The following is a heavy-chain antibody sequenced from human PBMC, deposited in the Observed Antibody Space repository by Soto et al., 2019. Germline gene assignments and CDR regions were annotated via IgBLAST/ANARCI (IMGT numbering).Heavy chain of an antibody. CDR2: INPNSGDT. V-gene: IGHV1-2*06. CDR3: AKGGAIVAAGTRVYLYNAMDV. CDR1: GYTFTGYY. J-gene: IGHJ6*02. Sequence: ASVKVSCKASGYTFTGYYVHWVRQTPGQGLEWMGRINPNSGDTYLAQRFQGRVTMSRDTSIGTAYMELRGLTSDDTAEYYCAKGGAIVAAGTRVYLYNAMDVWGQGTTVTVSS. D-gene: IGHD1-26*01.